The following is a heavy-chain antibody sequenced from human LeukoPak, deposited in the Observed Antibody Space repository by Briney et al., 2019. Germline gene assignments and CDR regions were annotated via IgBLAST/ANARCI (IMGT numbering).Heavy chain of an antibody. V-gene: IGHV1-18*01. CDR3: ARALPSYYDFWSGFSYGMDV. CDR1: GYTFTSYG. CDR2: ISAYNGNT. Sequence: ASVKVSCKASGYTFTSYGISWVRQAPGQGLEWVGWISAYNGNTNYAQKLQGRVTMTTDTSTSTAYMELRSLRSDDTAVYYCARALPSYYDFWSGFSYGMDVWGQGTTVTVSS. D-gene: IGHD3-3*01. J-gene: IGHJ6*02.